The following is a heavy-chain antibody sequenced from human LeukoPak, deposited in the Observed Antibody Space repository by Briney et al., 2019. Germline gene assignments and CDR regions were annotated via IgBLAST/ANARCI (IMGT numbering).Heavy chain of an antibody. Sequence: PSETLSLTCAVYGGSFSGYYWSWIHQPPGKGLEWIGEINHSGGTNYNPSLKSRVTISVDTSKNQFSLKLSSVTAADTAVYYCASDRGRGWSKYWGQGTLVTVSS. J-gene: IGHJ4*02. CDR3: ASDRGRGWSKY. CDR1: GGSFSGYY. V-gene: IGHV4-34*01. D-gene: IGHD3-10*01. CDR2: INHSGGT.